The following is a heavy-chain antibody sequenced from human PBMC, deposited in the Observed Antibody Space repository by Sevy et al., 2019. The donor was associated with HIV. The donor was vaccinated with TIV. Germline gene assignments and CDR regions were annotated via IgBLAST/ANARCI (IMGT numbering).Heavy chain of an antibody. D-gene: IGHD2-8*01. V-gene: IGHV1-2*02. CDR3: ARPKRDVRYCSTVSCYDFDY. CDR1: GFSMFGNF. CDR2: INPNSGAI. J-gene: IGHJ4*02. Sequence: ASVKVSCKASGFSMFGNFLHWVRQAPGQGLEWMGWINPNSGAIDYAQQFRGRFTMSRDTSITTAYMELSRLTSDDTAMYYCARPKRDVRYCSTVSCYDFDYWGQGTLVTVSS.